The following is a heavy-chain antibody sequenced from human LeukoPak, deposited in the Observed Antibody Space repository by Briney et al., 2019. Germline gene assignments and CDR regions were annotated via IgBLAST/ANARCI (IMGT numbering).Heavy chain of an antibody. CDR2: ISSSSGTI. D-gene: IGHD1-26*01. V-gene: IGHV3-48*01. CDR3: ARGAKWAYYFDY. Sequence: PGGSLRLSCATSGFTFSSYSMNWVRQAPGKGLEWVSYISSSSGTIYYADSVKGRFTISRDNAKNSLSLQMKSLRAEDTAVYYCARGAKWAYYFDYWGQGTLVTVSS. CDR1: GFTFSSYS. J-gene: IGHJ4*02.